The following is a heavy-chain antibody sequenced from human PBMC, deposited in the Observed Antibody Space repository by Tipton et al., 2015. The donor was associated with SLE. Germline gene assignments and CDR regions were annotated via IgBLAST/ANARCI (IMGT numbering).Heavy chain of an antibody. D-gene: IGHD2-15*01. V-gene: IGHV3-53*05. J-gene: IGHJ2*01. Sequence: SLRLSCAASGFTVSSNYMSWVRQAPGQGLEWVSVIYSGGSTYYADSVKGRFTISRDNSKNTLYLQMNSLRAEDTAVYYCARVGYCSGGSCLYWYFDLWGRGTLVTVSS. CDR2: IYSGGST. CDR1: GFTVSSNY. CDR3: ARVGYCSGGSCLYWYFDL.